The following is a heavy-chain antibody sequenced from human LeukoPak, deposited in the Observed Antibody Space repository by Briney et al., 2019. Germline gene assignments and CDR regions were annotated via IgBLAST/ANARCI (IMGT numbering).Heavy chain of an antibody. CDR2: IKSKTDGGTT. D-gene: IGHD3-3*01. CDR3: TTGINYDFWSGYYGTDY. CDR1: GFTFSNAW. Sequence: PGGSLRLSCAASGFTFSNAWMSWVRQAPGKGLEWVGRIKSKTDGGTTDYAAPVKGRFTISRDDSKNTLYLQMNSLKTEDTAVYYCTTGINYDFWSGYYGTDYWGQGTLVTVSS. V-gene: IGHV3-15*01. J-gene: IGHJ4*02.